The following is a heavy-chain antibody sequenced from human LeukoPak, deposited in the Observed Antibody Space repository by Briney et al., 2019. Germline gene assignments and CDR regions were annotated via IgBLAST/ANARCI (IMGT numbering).Heavy chain of an antibody. CDR1: GFTVSSNY. V-gene: IGHV3-66*01. Sequence: PGGSLRLSCAASGFTVSSNYMSWVRQAPGKGLEWGSVIYSGGSTYYADSVKGRFTISRDNSKNTLYLQMNSLRAEDTAVYYCAKDPCDISYYFDYWGQGTLVTVSS. CDR3: AKDPCDISYYFDY. CDR2: IYSGGST. D-gene: IGHD3-9*01. J-gene: IGHJ4*02.